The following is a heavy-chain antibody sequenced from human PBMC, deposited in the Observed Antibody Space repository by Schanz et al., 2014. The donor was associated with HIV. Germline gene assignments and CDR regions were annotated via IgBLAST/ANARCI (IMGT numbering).Heavy chain of an antibody. CDR1: GYTFGNYY. Sequence: QVLLVQSGTEVKKPGASVKLSCKASGYTFGNYYIHWVRQAPGEGLEWMGIINPPGGTTTFAQKCRDRVSVTRDKSRSTVYRELSSLRSDDTADYYCARDLTPKEVSNVIMDIGAVDIWGQGTMVIVSS. CDR2: INPPGGTT. D-gene: IGHD2-8*01. CDR3: ARDLTPKEVSNVIMDIGAVDI. V-gene: IGHV1-46*01. J-gene: IGHJ3*02.